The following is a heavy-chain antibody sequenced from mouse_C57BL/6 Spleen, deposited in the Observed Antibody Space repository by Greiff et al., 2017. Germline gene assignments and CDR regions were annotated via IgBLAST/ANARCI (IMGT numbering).Heavy chain of an antibody. CDR3: ARHYYGSSPFDY. J-gene: IGHJ2*01. D-gene: IGHD1-1*01. CDR2: IYPGDGDT. Sequence: QVQLQQSGAELVKPGASVKISCKASGYAFSSYWMTWVKQRPGKGLEWIGQIYPGDGDTNYNGKFKGKATLTADKSSSTAYMQLSSLTSEDSAVYFCARHYYGSSPFDYWGQGTTLTVSS. V-gene: IGHV1-80*01. CDR1: GYAFSSYW.